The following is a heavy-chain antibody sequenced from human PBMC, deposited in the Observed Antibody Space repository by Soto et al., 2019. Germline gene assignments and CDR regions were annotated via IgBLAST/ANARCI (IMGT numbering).Heavy chain of an antibody. V-gene: IGHV1-69*02. CDR1: GGTFSTYS. CDR2: IIPMLGVA. D-gene: IGHD6-13*01. CDR3: AKADSWFFDY. J-gene: IGHJ4*02. Sequence: SVKVSCKPSGGTFSTYSIFWVRQAPGQGLEWMGRIIPMLGVANYAQKFQGRVTITADKSTTTVYMELSSLRSEDTAVYYCAKADSWFFDYWGQGTLVTVSS.